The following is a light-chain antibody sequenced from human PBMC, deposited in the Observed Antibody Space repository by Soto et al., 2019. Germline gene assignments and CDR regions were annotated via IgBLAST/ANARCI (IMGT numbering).Light chain of an antibody. CDR3: QEYNYWHPIT. J-gene: IGKJ4*01. CDR2: GAS. V-gene: IGKV3-15*01. Sequence: IVITQSPGTLSVSPGERATLSYRASQNIGNKVGWYQQKPGQAPRLLIYGASTRATGIPVRFSGSGSGTEFTLTITSLQSEDSAVYYCQEYNYWHPITFGGGTKVDI. CDR1: QNIGNK.